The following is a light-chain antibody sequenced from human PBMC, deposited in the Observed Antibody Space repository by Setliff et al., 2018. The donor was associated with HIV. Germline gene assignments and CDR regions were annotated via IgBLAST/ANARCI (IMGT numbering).Light chain of an antibody. CDR1: GSDVGDYNY. Sequence: QSALTQPASVSGSPGQSITISCTGTGSDVGDYNYVSWYQQHPGKAPKLMISDVSNRPSGVSNRFSGSKSGNAASLTISGLQAEDEADYYCSSYTSRTPLYVFGTGTKVTV. J-gene: IGLJ1*01. CDR2: DVS. V-gene: IGLV2-14*03. CDR3: SSYTSRTPLYV.